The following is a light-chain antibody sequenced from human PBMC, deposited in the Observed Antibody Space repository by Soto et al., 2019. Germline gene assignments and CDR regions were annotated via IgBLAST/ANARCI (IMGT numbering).Light chain of an antibody. CDR1: SSDVGGYNY. Sequence: QSALTQPPSASGSPGQSVTISCTGTSSDVGGYNYVSWYQQYPGKAPKLMIYEASKRPSGVPDRFSGSKSGNTASLTVSGLQAEDEADYYCSSYAGSNNVFGGGTKLTVL. CDR2: EAS. V-gene: IGLV2-8*01. J-gene: IGLJ2*01. CDR3: SSYAGSNNV.